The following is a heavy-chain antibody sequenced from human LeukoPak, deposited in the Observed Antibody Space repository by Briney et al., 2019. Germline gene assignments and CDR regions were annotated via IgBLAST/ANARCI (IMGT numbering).Heavy chain of an antibody. CDR1: GYTFTGYY. Sequence: GASVKVSCKASGYTFTGYYMHWVRQAPGQGLEWMGWINPNSGGTNYAQKFQGRVTMTRDTSISTAYMELSRLRSDDTAVYCCARAPARWLHPLDYWGQGTLVTVSS. D-gene: IGHD5-24*01. CDR2: INPNSGGT. CDR3: ARAPARWLHPLDY. J-gene: IGHJ4*02. V-gene: IGHV1-2*02.